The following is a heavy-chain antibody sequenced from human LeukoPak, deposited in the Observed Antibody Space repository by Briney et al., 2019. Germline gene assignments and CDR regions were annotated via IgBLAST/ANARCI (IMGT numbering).Heavy chain of an antibody. CDR1: DFTFSNYV. V-gene: IGHV3-23*01. CDR2: ISGSGGST. Sequence: GGSLRLSCAASDFTFSNYVMSWVRQAPGKGLEWVSTISGSGGSTYYADSVKGRFTISRDNSKTTLYLQMNSLRAEDTAVYYCAKASSSSWYVLGNWGQGTLVTVSS. CDR3: AKASSSSWYVLGN. J-gene: IGHJ4*02. D-gene: IGHD6-13*01.